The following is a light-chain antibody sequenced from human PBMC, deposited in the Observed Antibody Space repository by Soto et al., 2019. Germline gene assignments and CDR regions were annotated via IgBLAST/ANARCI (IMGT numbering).Light chain of an antibody. CDR3: QSYDSDNHWV. Sequence: NFMLTQPHSVSESPGKTVTISCTRSSGSVASNSVQWYQQRPGSAPTTVISEDDQRPSGVPDRFSGSIDTSSNSASLTISRLKTEDEADYYCQSYDSDNHWVFGGGTKVTVL. CDR1: SGSVASNS. V-gene: IGLV6-57*04. CDR2: EDD. J-gene: IGLJ3*02.